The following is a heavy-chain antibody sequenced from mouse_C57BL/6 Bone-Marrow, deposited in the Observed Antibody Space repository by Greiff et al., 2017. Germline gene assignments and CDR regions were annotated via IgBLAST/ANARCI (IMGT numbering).Heavy chain of an antibody. J-gene: IGHJ1*03. CDR2: INPSSGYT. V-gene: IGHV1-7*01. Sequence: QVQLKESGAELAKPGASVTLSCKASGYTFTSYWMHWVKQRPGQGLEWIGYINPSSGYTKYNQKFKDKATLTADKSSSTAYMQLSSLTYEDSAVYYCARSGYLRYWYFDVWGTGTTVTVSS. CDR3: ARSGYLRYWYFDV. D-gene: IGHD5-1-1*01. CDR1: GYTFTSYW.